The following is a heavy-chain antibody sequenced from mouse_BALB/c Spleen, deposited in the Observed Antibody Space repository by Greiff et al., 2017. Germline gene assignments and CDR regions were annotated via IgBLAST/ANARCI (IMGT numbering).Heavy chain of an antibody. Sequence: EVLLVESGGGLVQPGGSLRLSCATSGFTFTDYYMSWVRQPPGKALEWLGFIRNKANGYTTEYSASVKGRFTISRDNSQSILYLQMNTLRAEDSATYYCARDWAARAPYAMDYWGQGTSVTVSA. J-gene: IGHJ4*01. CDR2: IRNKANGYTT. CDR1: GFTFTDYY. CDR3: ARDWAARAPYAMDY. V-gene: IGHV7-3*02. D-gene: IGHD3-1*01.